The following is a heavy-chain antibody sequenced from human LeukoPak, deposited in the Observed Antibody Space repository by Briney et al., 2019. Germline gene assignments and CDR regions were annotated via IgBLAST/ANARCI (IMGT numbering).Heavy chain of an antibody. D-gene: IGHD6-13*01. V-gene: IGHV1-18*01. Sequence: ASVRVSCKTSGYTFTDYDITWVRQAPGQGLEWMGRVSPYNGNTYYSQKIQGRVTMTTDTSTSTAYMELRSLRSDDTAVYYCARDLPYSSSWESIDYWGQGTLVTVSS. CDR3: ARDLPYSSSWESIDY. CDR2: VSPYNGNT. J-gene: IGHJ4*02. CDR1: GYTFTDYD.